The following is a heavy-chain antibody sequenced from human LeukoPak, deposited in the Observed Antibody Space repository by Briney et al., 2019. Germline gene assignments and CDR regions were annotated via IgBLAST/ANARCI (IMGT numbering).Heavy chain of an antibody. CDR3: AREGSGLFDY. CDR2: INAGNGNT. Sequence: ASVKVSCKASGYTFTSYAMHWVRQAPGQRLEWMGWINAGNGNTKYSQKFQGRVTITTDTSTSTAYMELRSLRSDDTAVYYCAREGSGLFDYWGQGTLATVSS. D-gene: IGHD3-10*01. J-gene: IGHJ4*02. V-gene: IGHV1-3*01. CDR1: GYTFTSYA.